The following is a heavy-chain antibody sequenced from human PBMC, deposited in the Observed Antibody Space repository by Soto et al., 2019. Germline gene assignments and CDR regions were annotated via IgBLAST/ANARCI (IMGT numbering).Heavy chain of an antibody. CDR3: AKDRDCEHNNGWPQGS. V-gene: IGHV3-30*18. Sequence: VGSLRLSCAASGFRFSGYGMHWVRQARGKGLEWLAAISDDGSNKYYGDSVKGRFTISRDNSKNTLYLQINSLRAEDTAVYYCAKDRDCEHNNGWPQGSWGQGTQVTVSS. J-gene: IGHJ5*02. D-gene: IGHD6-19*01. CDR1: GFRFSGYG. CDR2: ISDDGSNK.